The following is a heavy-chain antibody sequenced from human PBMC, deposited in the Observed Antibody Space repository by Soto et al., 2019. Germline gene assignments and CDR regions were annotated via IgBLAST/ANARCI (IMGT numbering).Heavy chain of an antibody. CDR2: INPNSGGT. D-gene: IGHD3-10*01. Sequence: QVQLVQSGAEVKKPGASVKVSCKASGYTFTGYYMHWVRQAPGQGLEWMGWINPNSGGTNYAQKFQRWVIMTRAPSINTAYMELRRVRSADKAVYYCAREGGGGAYGSGSCFDYWGQGTLVTVSS. J-gene: IGHJ4*02. CDR1: GYTFTGYY. V-gene: IGHV1-2*04. CDR3: AREGGGGAYGSGSCFDY.